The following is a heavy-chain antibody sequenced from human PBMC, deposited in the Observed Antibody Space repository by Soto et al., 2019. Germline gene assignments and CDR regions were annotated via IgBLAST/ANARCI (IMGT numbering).Heavy chain of an antibody. CDR1: GFTFSSYA. V-gene: IGHV3-23*01. Sequence: GGSLRLSCAASGFTFSSYAMSWVRQAPGKGLEWVSAISGSGGSTYYADSVKGRFTISRDNSKNTLYLQMNSLRAEDTAVYYCAKVGCSGGSCYSPSRPYYYGMDVWGQGTTVTVSS. CDR2: ISGSGGST. CDR3: AKVGCSGGSCYSPSRPYYYGMDV. D-gene: IGHD2-15*01. J-gene: IGHJ6*02.